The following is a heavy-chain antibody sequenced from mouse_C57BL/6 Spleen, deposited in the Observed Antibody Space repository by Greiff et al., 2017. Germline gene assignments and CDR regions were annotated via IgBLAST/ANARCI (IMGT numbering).Heavy chain of an antibody. D-gene: IGHD2-4*01. J-gene: IGHJ3*01. CDR1: GYTFTSSG. CDR3: ARLRYDYDGFAY. CDR2: IYPRSGNT. Sequence: VQLKESGAELARPGASVKLSCTASGYTFTSSGISWVKQRTGQGLEWIGEIYPRSGNTYYNEKFKGKATLTADKSSSTAYMELRGLTSEDSAVYFCARLRYDYDGFAYWGQGTLVTVSA. V-gene: IGHV1-81*01.